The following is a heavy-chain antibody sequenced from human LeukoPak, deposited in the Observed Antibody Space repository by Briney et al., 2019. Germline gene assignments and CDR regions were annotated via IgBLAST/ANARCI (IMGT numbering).Heavy chain of an antibody. CDR3: AKDKSGDGYNSAAFDI. V-gene: IGHV3-9*01. Sequence: GGSLRLSCAASGFTFDDYAMHWVRQAPGKGLEWVSGISWNSGSIGYADSVKGRFTISRDNAKNSLYLQMNSLRAEDTALYYCAKDKSGDGYNSAAFDIWGQGTMVTVSS. J-gene: IGHJ3*02. CDR1: GFTFDDYA. D-gene: IGHD5-24*01. CDR2: ISWNSGSI.